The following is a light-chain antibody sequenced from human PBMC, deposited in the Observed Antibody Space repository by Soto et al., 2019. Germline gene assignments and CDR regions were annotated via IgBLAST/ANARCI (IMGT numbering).Light chain of an antibody. V-gene: IGLV2-11*01. J-gene: IGLJ3*02. Sequence: QSVLTQPRSVSGSPGQSVTFSYIGTNSDIGTYNFVSWYQQYPGKAPKLMIYDVTKRPSGVPDRFSGSKSGNTASLTISGLQADDEADYYCCSYAGTYTFVFGGGTKLTVL. CDR2: DVT. CDR1: NSDIGTYNF. CDR3: CSYAGTYTFV.